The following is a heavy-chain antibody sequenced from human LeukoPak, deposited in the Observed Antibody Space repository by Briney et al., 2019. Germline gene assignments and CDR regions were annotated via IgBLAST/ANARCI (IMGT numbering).Heavy chain of an antibody. D-gene: IGHD1-26*01. CDR2: ISGSGGST. J-gene: IGHJ4*02. Sequence: PGGSLRLSCAASGFTFSTYAMSWVRQAPGKGLEWVSSISGSGGSTYYADSVKGRFTISRDNSKNTLYLQMDSLRAEDTAVYYCVKEVGATLYWGQGTLVTVSS. CDR1: GFTFSTYA. CDR3: VKEVGATLY. V-gene: IGHV3-23*01.